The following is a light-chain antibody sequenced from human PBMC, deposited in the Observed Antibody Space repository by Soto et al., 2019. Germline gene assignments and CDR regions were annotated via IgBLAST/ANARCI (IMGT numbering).Light chain of an antibody. Sequence: DVQMTQSPSTLSASVGDRVTITCRASQNIVNWLAWYQQRPGKPPKILIYGASTLESGVLSRFSGSGSGTEFTLTITDLQPGDFATYFCQQYNTYSATFGQGTRLDNK. CDR3: QQYNTYSAT. V-gene: IGKV1-5*01. CDR2: GAS. CDR1: QNIVNW. J-gene: IGKJ5*01.